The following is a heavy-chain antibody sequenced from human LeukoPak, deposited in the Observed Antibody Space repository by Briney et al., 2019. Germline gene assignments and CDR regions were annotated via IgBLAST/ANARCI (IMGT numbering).Heavy chain of an antibody. Sequence: GRSLRLSCAASGFTFSSYAMHWVRQAAGKGLEWVAVISYDGNNKYYADSVKGRFTISRDNSKNALYLQMNSLRAEDTAVYYCAKGRDYGDDPLDYWGQGTLVTVSS. CDR2: ISYDGNNK. V-gene: IGHV3-30*04. J-gene: IGHJ4*02. CDR1: GFTFSSYA. CDR3: AKGRDYGDDPLDY. D-gene: IGHD4-17*01.